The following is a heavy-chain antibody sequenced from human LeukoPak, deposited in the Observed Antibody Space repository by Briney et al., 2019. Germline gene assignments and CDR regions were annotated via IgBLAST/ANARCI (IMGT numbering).Heavy chain of an antibody. CDR2: IIPIFGTA. V-gene: IGHV1-69*06. J-gene: IGHJ1*01. D-gene: IGHD3-16*02. Sequence: VASVKVSCKASGYTFTSYGISWVRQAPGQGLEWMGGIIPIFGTANYAQKFQGRVTITADKSTSTAYMELSSLRSEDTAVYYCARTADDYVWGSYRFLAYFQHWGQGTLVTVSS. CDR3: ARTADDYVWGSYRFLAYFQH. CDR1: GYTFTSYG.